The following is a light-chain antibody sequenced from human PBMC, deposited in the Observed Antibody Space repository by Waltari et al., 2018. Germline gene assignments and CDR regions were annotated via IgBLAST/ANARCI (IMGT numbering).Light chain of an antibody. CDR2: DTS. CDR3: QMYVRLPVT. J-gene: IGKJ1*01. CDR1: QSVGRA. Sequence: EIVLTQSPGTLALSPGEIATLSCRASQSVGRALAWYQQKPGQAPRLLIYDTSTRATGIPDRFSGSGSGTGFSLTISRVEPEDFAVYYCQMYVRLPVTFGQGTKVEVK. V-gene: IGKV3-20*01.